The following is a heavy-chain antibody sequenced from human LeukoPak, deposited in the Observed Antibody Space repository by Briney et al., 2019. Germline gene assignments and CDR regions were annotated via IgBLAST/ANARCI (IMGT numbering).Heavy chain of an antibody. Sequence: SVKVSCKASGGTFSSYAISWVRQAPGQGLEWMGRIIPILGIANYAQKFQGRVTITADKSTSTAYMELSSLRSEDTAVYYCARDSDITGTTPFFDYWGQGTLVTVSS. CDR2: IIPILGIA. CDR1: GGTFSSYA. CDR3: ARDSDITGTTPFFDY. J-gene: IGHJ4*02. V-gene: IGHV1-69*04. D-gene: IGHD1-7*01.